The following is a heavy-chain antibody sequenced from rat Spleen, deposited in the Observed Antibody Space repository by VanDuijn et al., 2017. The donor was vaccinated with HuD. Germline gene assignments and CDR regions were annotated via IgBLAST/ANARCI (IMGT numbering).Heavy chain of an antibody. J-gene: IGHJ3*01. V-gene: IGHV2-43*01. CDR3: ARGEGFGGYRPNWFAY. CDR2: IWNTGGT. D-gene: IGHD1-11*01. CDR1: GFSLTSYH. Sequence: QVQLKESGPGLVQPSQTLSLTCTVSGFSLTSYHVSWVRQPPGKGLEWMGVIWNTGGTQYNSALKIRLSISKDTSKSQVFLKMNSLQTEDTATYYCARGEGFGGYRPNWFAYWGQGTLVTVSS.